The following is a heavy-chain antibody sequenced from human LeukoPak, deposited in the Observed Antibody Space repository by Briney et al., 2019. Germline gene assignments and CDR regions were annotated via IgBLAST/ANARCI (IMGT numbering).Heavy chain of an antibody. D-gene: IGHD3-22*01. CDR3: ARDTGYSDSSGYYGTNFDS. V-gene: IGHV3-21*01. Sequence: GGSLRLSCAASGFSFSSYEMNWVRQAPGKGLEWVSSITRSSTYIHYADSVKGRFTISRDNPKNSLYLQMKSLRAEDTAVYYCARDTGYSDSSGYYGTNFDSWGQGTLVTVSS. CDR2: ITRSSTYI. J-gene: IGHJ4*02. CDR1: GFSFSSYE.